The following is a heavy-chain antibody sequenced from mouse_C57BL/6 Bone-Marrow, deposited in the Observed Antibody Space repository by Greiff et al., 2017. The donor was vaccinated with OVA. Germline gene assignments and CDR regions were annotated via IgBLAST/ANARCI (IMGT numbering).Heavy chain of an antibody. CDR2: ILPSIGRT. Sequence: VQLQQSGSELRSPGSSVKLSCKDFDSEVFPIAYMSWVRQKPGHGFEWIGGILPSIGRTIYGEKFEDKATLDADTLSNTAYLELNSLTSEDSAIYSCARGGTTVVANWYFDVWGTGTTVTVSS. D-gene: IGHD1-1*01. CDR3: ARGGTTVVANWYFDV. CDR1: DSEVFPIAY. V-gene: IGHV15-2*01. J-gene: IGHJ1*03.